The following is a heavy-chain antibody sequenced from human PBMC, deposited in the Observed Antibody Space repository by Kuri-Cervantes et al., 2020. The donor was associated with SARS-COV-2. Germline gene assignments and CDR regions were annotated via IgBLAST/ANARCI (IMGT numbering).Heavy chain of an antibody. CDR1: GGSFSGYY. J-gene: IGHJ4*02. CDR3: ARGITIFGVVPYYFDY. CDR2: IYYSGST. V-gene: IGHV4-30-4*08. D-gene: IGHD3-3*01. Sequence: LRLSCAVYGGSFSGYYWSWIRQPPGKGLEWIGYIYYSGSTYYNPSLKSRVTISVDTSKNQFSLKLSSVTAADTAVYYCARGITIFGVVPYYFDYWGQGTLVTVSS.